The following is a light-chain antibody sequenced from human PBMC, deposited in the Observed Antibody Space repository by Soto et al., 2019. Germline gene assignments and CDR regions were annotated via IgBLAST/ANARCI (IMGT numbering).Light chain of an antibody. CDR3: AAWDDSLNVL. Sequence: QSVLTQPPSASGTPGQRVTISCSGSSSNIGSNTVNWYQQLPGTAPKLLIYRNNQRPSGVPDRFSGSKSGTSAPLAISGLQSEDEAYYYCAAWDDSLNVLFGGGTKLTVL. J-gene: IGLJ2*01. V-gene: IGLV1-44*01. CDR2: RNN. CDR1: SSNIGSNT.